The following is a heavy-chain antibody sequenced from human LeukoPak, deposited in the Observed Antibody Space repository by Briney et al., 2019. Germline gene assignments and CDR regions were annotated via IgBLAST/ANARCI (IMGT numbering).Heavy chain of an antibody. CDR2: MNPNSGNT. CDR3: ARGVIYSGYDWGPGY. J-gene: IGHJ4*02. Sequence: ASVKVSCKASGYTFISYDINWVRQATGQGLEWMGWMNPNSGNTGYAQKFQGRVTMTRNTSISTAYMELSSLRSEDTAVYYCARGVIYSGYDWGPGYWGQGTLVTVSS. D-gene: IGHD5-12*01. V-gene: IGHV1-8*01. CDR1: GYTFISYD.